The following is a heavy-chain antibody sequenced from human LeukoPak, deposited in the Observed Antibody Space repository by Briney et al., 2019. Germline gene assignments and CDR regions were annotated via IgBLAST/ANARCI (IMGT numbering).Heavy chain of an antibody. V-gene: IGHV3-64D*06. CDR1: GFAFSSYA. J-gene: IGHJ6*04. Sequence: GGSLRLSCSASGFAFSSYAMHWVRQAPGKGLEYVSAISSNGGSTYYADSVKGRFTISRDNSKNTLYLQTSSLRAEDTAVYYCVKDQGCSSTSCYAPRYYYYYYGMDVWGKGTTVTASS. CDR2: ISSNGGST. D-gene: IGHD2-2*01. CDR3: VKDQGCSSTSCYAPRYYYYYYGMDV.